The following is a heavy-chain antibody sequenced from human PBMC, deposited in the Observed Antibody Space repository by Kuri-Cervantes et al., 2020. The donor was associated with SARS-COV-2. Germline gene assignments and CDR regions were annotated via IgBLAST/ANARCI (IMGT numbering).Heavy chain of an antibody. Sequence: GESLKISCAASGFTFSSYGMHWVRQAPGKGLEWVAVIWYDGSNKYYADSVKGRFTISRDNSKNTLYLQMNSLRAEDTAVYYCARDFNPIPLYCTIWGQGTVVTVSS. CDR1: GFTFSSYG. CDR2: IWYDGSNK. J-gene: IGHJ3*02. V-gene: IGHV3-33*01. D-gene: IGHD2-8*01. CDR3: ARDFNPIPLYCTI.